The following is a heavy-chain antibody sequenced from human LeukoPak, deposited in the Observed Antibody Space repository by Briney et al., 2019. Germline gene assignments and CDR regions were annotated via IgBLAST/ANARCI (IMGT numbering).Heavy chain of an antibody. Sequence: GGSLRLSCAASGFTVSRNYMSWVRQAPGKGLEWVSAISGSGGSTYYADSVKGRFTISRDNSKNTLYLQMNSLRAEDTAVYYCAKVHDFWSGYYLYFDYWGQGTLVTVSS. CDR3: AKVHDFWSGYYLYFDY. V-gene: IGHV3-23*01. CDR1: GFTVSRNY. D-gene: IGHD3-3*01. CDR2: ISGSGGST. J-gene: IGHJ4*02.